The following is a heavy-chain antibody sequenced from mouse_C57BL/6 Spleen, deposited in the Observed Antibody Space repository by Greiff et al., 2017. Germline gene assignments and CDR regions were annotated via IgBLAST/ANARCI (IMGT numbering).Heavy chain of an antibody. Sequence: QVQLQQSGPELVKPGASVKISCKASGYSFTSYYIHWVKQRPGQGLEWIGWIYPGSGNTKCNEKFKGKATLTADTSSSPAYMQLSSLKSEDSWVYYCARDGNYENYFDDWGQGTTLTVSS. CDR3: ARDGNYENYFDD. D-gene: IGHD2-1*01. CDR2: IYPGSGNT. CDR1: GYSFTSYY. J-gene: IGHJ2*01. V-gene: IGHV1-66*01.